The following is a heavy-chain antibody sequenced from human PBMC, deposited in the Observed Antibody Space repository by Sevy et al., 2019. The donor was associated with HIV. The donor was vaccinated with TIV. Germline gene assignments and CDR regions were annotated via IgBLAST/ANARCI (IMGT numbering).Heavy chain of an antibody. Sequence: GGSMRLSCAASGFTFSSYGMHWVRQAPGKGLEWVAVISYDGSNKYYEDSVKDRFTISIDNSKNTLDLHMNSLLPEDTGVYYCAKDLPDIVVVVAATPVLGYYGMDVWGQGTTVTVSS. CDR1: GFTFSSYG. J-gene: IGHJ6*02. CDR2: ISYDGSNK. CDR3: AKDLPDIVVVVAATPVLGYYGMDV. D-gene: IGHD2-15*01. V-gene: IGHV3-30*18.